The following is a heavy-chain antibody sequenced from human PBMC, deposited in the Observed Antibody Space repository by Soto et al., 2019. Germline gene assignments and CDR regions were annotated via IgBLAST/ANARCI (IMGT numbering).Heavy chain of an antibody. CDR1: GYTFTSYG. CDR3: ARDNDYTHYDYFDY. D-gene: IGHD3-16*01. CDR2: ISAYNGNT. V-gene: IGHV1-18*01. J-gene: IGHJ4*02. Sequence: ASVKVSCKASGYTFTSYGISWVRQAPGQGLEWMGWISAYNGNTNYAQKVQGRVTMTTDTSTSTAYMELRSLRSDDTAVYYCARDNDYTHYDYFDYWGQGTQVTVYS.